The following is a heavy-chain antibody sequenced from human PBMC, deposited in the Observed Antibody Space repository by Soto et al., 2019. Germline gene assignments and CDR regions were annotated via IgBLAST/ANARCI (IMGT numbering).Heavy chain of an antibody. Sequence: QVLLEESGGGLVKPGGSLRLSCAASGFTFGDYYMIWIRQAPGKGLDWVAYIGDIGGAMYYEDSVKGRFTISRDNAKNSLYLEMNSLRVEDTAVYYCAREGASGSHLLGGIDYWGQGILVTVSS. CDR3: AREGASGSHLLGGIDY. V-gene: IGHV3-11*01. CDR2: IGDIGGAM. D-gene: IGHD3-10*01. J-gene: IGHJ4*02. CDR1: GFTFGDYY.